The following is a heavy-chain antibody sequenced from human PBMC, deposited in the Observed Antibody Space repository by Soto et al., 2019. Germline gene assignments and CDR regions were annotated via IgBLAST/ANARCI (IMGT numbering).Heavy chain of an antibody. D-gene: IGHD3-3*01. V-gene: IGHV3-53*01. CDR2: IYRGGST. CDR3: ARVYYDFWSGSNWFDP. Sequence: GGSLRLSCAASGFTVSSNYMSWVRQAPGNGLEWVSVIYRGGSTFYADSVKGRFTISRYNSKNTLYLQMNSLRAEDTAVYYCARVYYDFWSGSNWFDPWGHGTLVTVSS. CDR1: GFTVSSNY. J-gene: IGHJ5*02.